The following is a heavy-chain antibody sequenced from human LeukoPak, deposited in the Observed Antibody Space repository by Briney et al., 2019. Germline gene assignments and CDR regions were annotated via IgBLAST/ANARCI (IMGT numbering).Heavy chain of an antibody. D-gene: IGHD3-3*01. V-gene: IGHV4-4*09. CDR2: IYTSGST. Sequence: SETLSLTCTVSGGSISSYYWSWIRQPPGKGLEWIGYIYTSGSTNYNPSLESRVTISVDTSKNQFSLKLSSVTAADTAVYYCARHTSGYPIYYYYMDVWGKGPRSPSP. J-gene: IGHJ6*03. CDR3: ARHTSGYPIYYYYMDV. CDR1: GGSISSYY.